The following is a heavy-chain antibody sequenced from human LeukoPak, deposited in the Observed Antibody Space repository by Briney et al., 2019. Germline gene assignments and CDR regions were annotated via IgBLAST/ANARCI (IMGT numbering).Heavy chain of an antibody. V-gene: IGHV4-4*07. CDR3: ARGTSGYNDY. CDR1: GGSISSSYY. J-gene: IGHJ4*02. D-gene: IGHD5-12*01. CDR2: IYTSGST. Sequence: TSETLSLTCTVSGGSISSSYYWSWIRPPAGKGLEWIGRIYTSGSTNYNPSLKSRVAMSVDTSNNQFSLKLSSVTAADTAVYYCARGTSGYNDYWGQGTLVTVSS.